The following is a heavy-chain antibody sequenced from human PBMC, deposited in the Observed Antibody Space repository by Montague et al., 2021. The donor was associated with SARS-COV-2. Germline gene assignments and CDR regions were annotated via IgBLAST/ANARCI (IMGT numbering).Heavy chain of an antibody. CDR2: FYYGGRTP. CDR3: AIRSGYGGVAFDY. D-gene: IGHD4-23*01. Sequence: SETLSLTCTVSAVSFSSSYYYWAWIRQPPGKGLEWIGTFYYGGRTPYYNPSLKSRVTMSVDDQFSLRLTSVTAADTGGYYCAIRSGYGGVAFDYWGHGTLVTVSS. CDR1: AVSFSSSYYY. V-gene: IGHV4-39*01. J-gene: IGHJ4*01.